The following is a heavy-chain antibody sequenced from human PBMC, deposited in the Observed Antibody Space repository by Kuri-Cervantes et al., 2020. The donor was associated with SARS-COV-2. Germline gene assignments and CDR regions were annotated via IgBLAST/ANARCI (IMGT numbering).Heavy chain of an antibody. Sequence: GGSLRLSCTASGFTFGDYAMSWVRQAPGKGLEWVGRIKSKTDGGTTDYAAPVKGRFTISRDDSKNTLYLQMNSLKTEDTAVYYCTTVRSITMIVVVTAEYFQHWGQGTLVTVSS. V-gene: IGHV3-15*01. D-gene: IGHD3-22*01. CDR1: GFTFGDYA. J-gene: IGHJ1*01. CDR2: IKSKTDGGTT. CDR3: TTVRSITMIVVVTAEYFQH.